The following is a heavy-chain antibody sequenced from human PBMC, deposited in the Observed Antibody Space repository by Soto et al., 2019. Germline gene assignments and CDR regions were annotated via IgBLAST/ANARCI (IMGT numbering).Heavy chain of an antibody. D-gene: IGHD3-10*02. CDR2: IIPIFRSS. CDR1: GCTFTDYA. Sequence: ASVKVSCKASGCTFTDYAFSWVRQAPGQGLEWMGGIIPIFRSSNFAQKFQGRLTIFADASAGTAYMELSSLRSDDTAIYYCAKDVGFQQHLFVFDLWGQGTLVTVSS. J-gene: IGHJ4*02. CDR3: AKDVGFQQHLFVFDL. V-gene: IGHV1-69*13.